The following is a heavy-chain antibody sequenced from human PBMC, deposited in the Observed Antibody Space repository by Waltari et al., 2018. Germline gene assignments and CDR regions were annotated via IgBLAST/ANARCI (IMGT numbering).Heavy chain of an antibody. Sequence: VQLVQSGAEVKKPGESLKVSCKASGGTFSSYAISWVRQAPGQGLEWMGGIIPIFGTANYAQKFQGRVTITTDESTSTAYMELSSLRSEDTAVYYCARDPHCSGGSCYRGYFDYWGQGTLVIVSS. CDR3: ARDPHCSGGSCYRGYFDY. CDR2: IIPIFGTA. D-gene: IGHD2-15*01. CDR1: GGTFSSYA. J-gene: IGHJ4*02. V-gene: IGHV1-69*01.